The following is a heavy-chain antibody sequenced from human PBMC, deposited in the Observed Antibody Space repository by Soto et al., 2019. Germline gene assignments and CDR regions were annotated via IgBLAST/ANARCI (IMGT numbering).Heavy chain of an antibody. D-gene: IGHD1-26*01. J-gene: IGHJ4*02. CDR2: MQPSTGRT. Sequence: ASVKVSCKASGYSFTSLDINWVRQTAGQGLEWMGWMQPSTGRTGYAQKFQGRVTMTRDTSINTAYMELTTLTSDDTAFYYCARGVSAGVDYWGQGTLVTSPQ. V-gene: IGHV1-8*01. CDR1: GYSFTSLD. CDR3: ARGVSAGVDY.